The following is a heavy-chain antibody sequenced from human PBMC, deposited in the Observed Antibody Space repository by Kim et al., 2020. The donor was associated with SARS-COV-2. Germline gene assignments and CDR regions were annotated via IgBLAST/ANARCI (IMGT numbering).Heavy chain of an antibody. J-gene: IGHJ4*02. CDR3: ARDPLGGGFDY. V-gene: IGHV1-69*01. D-gene: IGHD3-16*01. Sequence: AKKLQGRDPITADDSTSTAYMELSSLRSEDTAVYYCARDPLGGGFDYWGQGTLVTVSS.